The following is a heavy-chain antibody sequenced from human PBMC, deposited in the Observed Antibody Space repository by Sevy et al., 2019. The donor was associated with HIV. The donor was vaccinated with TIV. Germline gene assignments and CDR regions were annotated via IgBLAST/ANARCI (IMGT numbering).Heavy chain of an antibody. CDR3: ARDCSSASCLWGMDV. Sequence: GGSLRLSCAASGFTFSNYWMSWVRQAPGKGLEWVANIKRDGSEKYYVASVKGRFTISRDNAKTSLYLQMNSLRVEDTAVYYCARDCSSASCLWGMDVWGQGTMVTVSS. CDR1: GFTFSNYW. V-gene: IGHV3-7*03. J-gene: IGHJ6*02. D-gene: IGHD2-2*01. CDR2: IKRDGSEK.